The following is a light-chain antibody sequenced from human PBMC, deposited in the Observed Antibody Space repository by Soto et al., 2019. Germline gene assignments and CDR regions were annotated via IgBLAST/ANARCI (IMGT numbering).Light chain of an antibody. CDR3: QQYNSYPWT. V-gene: IGKV1-5*01. J-gene: IGKJ1*01. Sequence: IQMTQSPSTLSASVGDRVTITCRASQSISSWLAWYQQKPGKAPKLLIYDASSLESGVPSRFSGSGSGTEFTPTLSSLQPDDFATFYCQQYNSYPWTFGQGTKVEIK. CDR1: QSISSW. CDR2: DAS.